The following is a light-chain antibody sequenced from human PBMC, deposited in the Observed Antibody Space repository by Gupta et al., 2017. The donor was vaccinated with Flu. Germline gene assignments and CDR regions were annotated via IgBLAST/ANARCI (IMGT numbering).Light chain of an antibody. V-gene: IGLV1-47*01. Sequence: QSVLTQPPSASRTPGQRVTISCSGSSSNIGSNFVYWYQQLPGTAPKPLIFRNNQRPSGVPARFSGSKSGTSASLAISGLRSEDEADYSCAAWDDSLNNWVFGGGTKLTVL. CDR2: RNN. CDR1: SSNIGSNF. J-gene: IGLJ3*02. CDR3: AAWDDSLNNWV.